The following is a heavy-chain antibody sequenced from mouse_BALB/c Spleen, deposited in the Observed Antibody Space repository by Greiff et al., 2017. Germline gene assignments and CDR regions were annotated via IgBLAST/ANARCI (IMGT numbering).Heavy chain of an antibody. Sequence: EVKLVESGGGLVKLGGSLKLSCAASGFTFSSYYMSWVRQTPEKRLELVAAINSNGGSTYYPDTVKGRFTISRDNAKNTLYLQMSSLKSEDTALYYCARQRGYRYDAMDYWGQGTSVTVSS. J-gene: IGHJ4*01. D-gene: IGHD2-14*01. CDR2: INSNGGST. CDR3: ARQRGYRYDAMDY. V-gene: IGHV5-6-2*01. CDR1: GFTFSSYY.